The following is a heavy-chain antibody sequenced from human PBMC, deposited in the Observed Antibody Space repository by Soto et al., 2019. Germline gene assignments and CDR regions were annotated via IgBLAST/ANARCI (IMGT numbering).Heavy chain of an antibody. Sequence: EVQLLESGGGLVQPGGSLRLSCAASGFTFSSYAMSWVRQAPGKGLEWVSAISGSGGSTYYADSVKGRFTISRDNSKNTVYLQMNSLRAEDTAVYYCARDRDGHYGMDVWGQGTTVTVSS. J-gene: IGHJ6*02. CDR1: GFTFSSYA. CDR2: ISGSGGST. V-gene: IGHV3-23*01. CDR3: ARDRDGHYGMDV.